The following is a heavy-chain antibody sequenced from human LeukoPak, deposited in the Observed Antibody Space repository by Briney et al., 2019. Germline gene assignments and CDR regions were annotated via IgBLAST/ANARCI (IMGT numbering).Heavy chain of an antibody. D-gene: IGHD1-26*01. J-gene: IGHJ3*02. CDR1: GGSITSNSYY. CDR3: ATPDSGSYYWGHDAFDI. V-gene: IGHV4-39*07. CDR2: LYYTGSI. Sequence: SETLSLTCTVSGGSITSNSYYWAWIRQPPGKGLEWIGSLYYTGSINYNPSLKSRVTISVDTSKNQFSLKLSSVTAADTAVYYCATPDSGSYYWGHDAFDIWGQGTMVTVSS.